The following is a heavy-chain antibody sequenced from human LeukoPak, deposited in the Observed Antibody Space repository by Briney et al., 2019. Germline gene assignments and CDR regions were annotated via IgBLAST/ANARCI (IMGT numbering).Heavy chain of an antibody. V-gene: IGHV4-61*01. CDR3: QSRFLEWLLDY. D-gene: IGHD3-3*01. J-gene: IGHJ4*02. CDR2: IYYSGST. CDR1: GGSVSSTSYY. Sequence: PSETLSLTCTVSGGSVSSTSYYWSWIRQPPGKGLEWIGYIYYSGSTKYNPSLKSRVTISVDTSKNQFSLKLNSVTAADTAMYYCQSRFLEWLLDYWGQGTLVTVSS.